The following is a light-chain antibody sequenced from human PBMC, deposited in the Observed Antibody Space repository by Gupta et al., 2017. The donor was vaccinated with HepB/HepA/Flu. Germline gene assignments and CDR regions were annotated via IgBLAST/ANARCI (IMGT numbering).Light chain of an antibody. Sequence: EIVLTQSPPTLSLSPGETATLSCRASQPLTDNLAWYQQRPGQAPRLLIYDISNRVTDIPPRFSGSGSETDFTLTISNLEPEDFAVYYSQQRWRWPLTFGGGTRVELK. V-gene: IGKV3-11*01. CDR1: QPLTDN. CDR3: QQRWRWPLT. CDR2: DIS. J-gene: IGKJ4*01.